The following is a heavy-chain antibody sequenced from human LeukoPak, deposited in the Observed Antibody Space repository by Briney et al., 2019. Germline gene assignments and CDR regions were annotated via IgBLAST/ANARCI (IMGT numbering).Heavy chain of an antibody. D-gene: IGHD1-20*01. CDR3: ARRYNWNRYFDY. V-gene: IGHV3-21*01. CDR1: GFTFSSYS. Sequence: TGGSLRLSCAASGFTFSSYSMNWVRQAPGKGLEWVSSISSSSSYIYYADSVKGRFTISRDNAKNSLYLQMNSLRAEDTAVYYCARRYNWNRYFDYWGQGTLVTVSS. J-gene: IGHJ4*02. CDR2: ISSSSSYI.